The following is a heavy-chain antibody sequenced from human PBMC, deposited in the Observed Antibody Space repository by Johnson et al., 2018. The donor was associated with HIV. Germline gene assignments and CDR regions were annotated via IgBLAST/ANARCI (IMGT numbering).Heavy chain of an antibody. V-gene: IGHV3-30*02. J-gene: IGHJ3*01. Sequence: QVQLVESGGGVVQPGGSLRLSCAASGFTFSNYGMHWVRQAPGKGLEWVAFIRYDGSNKYYADSVKGRFTISRDNAEDSLYLQMDSLRAEDTALYYCARDRKYNFWSGYDTWGQGTMVSVSS. D-gene: IGHD3-3*01. CDR3: ARDRKYNFWSGYDT. CDR1: GFTFSNYG. CDR2: IRYDGSNK.